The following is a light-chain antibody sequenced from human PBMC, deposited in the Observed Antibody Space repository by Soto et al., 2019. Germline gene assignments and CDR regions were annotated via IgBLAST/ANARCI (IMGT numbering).Light chain of an antibody. V-gene: IGLV2-14*01. Sequence: ALTQPASVSGSPGQSIAISCTGTSSDVGGYDYVSWYQQQPDKAPKLMIYEVTKRPSGVSNRFSGSKSGNTASLTFFGLQSEDEADYYCSSHTSGSTRVFGTGTKVTVL. CDR3: SSHTSGSTRV. CDR2: EVT. J-gene: IGLJ1*01. CDR1: SSDVGGYDY.